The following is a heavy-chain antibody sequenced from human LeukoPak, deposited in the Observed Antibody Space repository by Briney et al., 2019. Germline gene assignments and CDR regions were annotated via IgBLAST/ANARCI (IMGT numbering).Heavy chain of an antibody. J-gene: IGHJ4*02. D-gene: IGHD3-16*01. CDR2: ISGSGDNT. CDR3: AKAPGGIVGY. V-gene: IGHV3-23*01. CDR1: GFTFSNYA. Sequence: GGSLRLSCAVSGFTFSNYAMSWVRQAPGKGLEWVSAISGSGDNTYYADSVKGRFTISRDNSKNTLYLQMNSLRAEDTAVYFCAKAPGGIVGYWGQGTLVTVSS.